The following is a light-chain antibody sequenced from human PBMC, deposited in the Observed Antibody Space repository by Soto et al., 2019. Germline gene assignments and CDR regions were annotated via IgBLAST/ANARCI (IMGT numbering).Light chain of an antibody. CDR2: DAS. CDR3: HQYNYYRPT. Sequence: DIQVTQSPSTLSVSVGDRVTITCRASQPISTWLAWYQEKPGKAPKLLIYDASSLEGGVPSRFSGSGSGTEFTLTISSLQPDDFATYYCHQYNYYRPTFGQGTKVDIK. J-gene: IGKJ1*01. CDR1: QPISTW. V-gene: IGKV1-5*01.